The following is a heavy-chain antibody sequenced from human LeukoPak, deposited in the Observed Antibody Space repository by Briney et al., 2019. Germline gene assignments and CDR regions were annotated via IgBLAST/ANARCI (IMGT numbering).Heavy chain of an antibody. J-gene: IGHJ4*02. D-gene: IGHD3-22*01. CDR1: GFTFDDYG. V-gene: IGHV3-20*04. Sequence: GGSLRLSCAASGFTFDDYGMSWVRQAPGKGLEWVSGINWNGGGTGYADSVKGRFTISRDNAKNSLYLQMNSLRAEDTALYYCAREYYYDSSGYPGYWGQGTLVTVSS. CDR2: INWNGGGT. CDR3: AREYYYDSSGYPGY.